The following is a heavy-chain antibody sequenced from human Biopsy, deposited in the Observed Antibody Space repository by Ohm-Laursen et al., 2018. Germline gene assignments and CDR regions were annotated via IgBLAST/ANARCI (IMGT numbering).Heavy chain of an antibody. CDR1: GDSISSYY. J-gene: IGHJ4*02. CDR3: ARDFCDTTSCYPQN. D-gene: IGHD2-2*01. V-gene: IGHV4-59*01. Sequence: SDTLSLTCTVSGDSISSYYWSWIRQPPGKGLEWIGYVYYTGSTDYNPSLQSRVTISVDTSKNHFSLRLRSVTPADTAVYYCARDFCDTTSCYPQNWGQGTLVTVSS. CDR2: VYYTGST.